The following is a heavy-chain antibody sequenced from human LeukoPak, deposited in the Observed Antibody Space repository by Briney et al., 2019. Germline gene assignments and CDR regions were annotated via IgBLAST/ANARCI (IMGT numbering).Heavy chain of an antibody. J-gene: IGHJ6*03. Sequence: GGSLRLSCAASGFTFSSYGMHWVRQAPGKGLEWVAFIRYDGSNKYYADSVKGRFTISRDNSKNTLYLQMNSLRAEDTAVYYCARSIRRGTIFGVVINPYYYYMDVWGKGTTVTVSS. CDR1: GFTFSSYG. D-gene: IGHD3-3*01. V-gene: IGHV3-30*02. CDR2: IRYDGSNK. CDR3: ARSIRRGTIFGVVINPYYYYMDV.